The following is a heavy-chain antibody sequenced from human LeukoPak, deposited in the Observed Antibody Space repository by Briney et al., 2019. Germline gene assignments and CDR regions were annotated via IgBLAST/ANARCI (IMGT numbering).Heavy chain of an antibody. J-gene: IGHJ3*02. D-gene: IGHD1-7*01. V-gene: IGHV1-2*02. CDR2: ITPNSGGT. CDR1: GYTFTGYY. Sequence: ASVKVSCKASGYTFTGYYIDWVRQAPGQGLEWMGWITPNSGGTKYGQKFQGRVTMTRDTSISTAYMELSSLRSDDTAVYYCARVLRWNYGEDAFDIWGQGTMVTVSS. CDR3: ARVLRWNYGEDAFDI.